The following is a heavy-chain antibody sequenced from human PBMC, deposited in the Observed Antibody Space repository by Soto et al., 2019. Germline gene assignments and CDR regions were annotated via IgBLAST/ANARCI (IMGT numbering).Heavy chain of an antibody. CDR3: AKDQVTMIVVVITSVYAFDI. V-gene: IGHV3-23*01. CDR1: GFTFSSYA. Sequence: GGSLRLSCAASGFTFSSYATSWVRQAPGKGLEWVSAISGSGGSTYYADSVKGRFTISRDNSKNTLYLQMNSLRAEDTAVYYCAKDQVTMIVVVITSVYAFDIWGQGTMVTVSS. D-gene: IGHD3-22*01. J-gene: IGHJ3*02. CDR2: ISGSGGST.